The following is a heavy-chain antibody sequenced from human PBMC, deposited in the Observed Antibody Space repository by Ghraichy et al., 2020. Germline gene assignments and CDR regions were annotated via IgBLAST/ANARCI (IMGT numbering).Heavy chain of an antibody. J-gene: IGHJ6*02. Sequence: SETLSLTCTVSGGSITNSRYYWGWIRQPPEKGLEWIGNIYYSGSTYYNPSLKSRITISVDTSKNQFSLKLNSVTAADTAVYYCARLARRGPLISYYYHGLDVWGQGTTVTVSS. CDR2: IYYSGST. CDR1: GGSITNSRYY. CDR3: ARLARRGPLISYYYHGLDV. V-gene: IGHV4-39*01. D-gene: IGHD1-14*01.